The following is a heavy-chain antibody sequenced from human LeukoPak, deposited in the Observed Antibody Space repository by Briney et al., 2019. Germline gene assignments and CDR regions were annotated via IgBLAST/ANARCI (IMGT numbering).Heavy chain of an antibody. CDR1: GFTFSSYE. J-gene: IGHJ5*02. D-gene: IGHD1-26*01. Sequence: GGSLTLSCAASGFTFSSYEMNWVRQAPGKGLEWVSYISSSGSTIYYADSVKGRFTISRDNAKNSLYLQMNSLRAEDTAVYYCARATFSGGYYVGLLDPWGQGTLVTVSS. CDR3: ARATFSGGYYVGLLDP. CDR2: ISSSGSTI. V-gene: IGHV3-48*03.